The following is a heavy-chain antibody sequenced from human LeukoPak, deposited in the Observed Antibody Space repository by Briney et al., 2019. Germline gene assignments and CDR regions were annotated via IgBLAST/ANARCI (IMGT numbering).Heavy chain of an antibody. Sequence: PSETLSLTCAVYGGSFSGFYWSWIRQPPGKGLEWIGEASHGGSTNYNPSLKSRVTISVDTSKNQFSLKLSSVTAADTAVYYCARVSGYCTTNTRYRGGNFDYWGQGNLVTVSS. D-gene: IGHD2-8*01. CDR1: GGSFSGFY. CDR2: ASHGGST. V-gene: IGHV4-34*01. CDR3: ARVSGYCTTNTRYRGGNFDY. J-gene: IGHJ4*02.